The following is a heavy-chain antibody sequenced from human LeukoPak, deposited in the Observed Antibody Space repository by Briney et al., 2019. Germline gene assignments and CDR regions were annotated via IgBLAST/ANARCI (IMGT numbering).Heavy chain of an antibody. CDR1: GGSISSGDYY. J-gene: IGHJ4*02. Sequence: PSQTLSLTCTVSGGSISSGDYYWGWIRRPPGKGLEWIGYIYYSGSTYYNPSLKSRVTISVDTSKNQFSLKLSSVTAADTAVYYCASYIVVVVAAADHFDYWGQGTLVTVSS. V-gene: IGHV4-30-4*08. CDR3: ASYIVVVVAAADHFDY. CDR2: IYYSGST. D-gene: IGHD2-15*01.